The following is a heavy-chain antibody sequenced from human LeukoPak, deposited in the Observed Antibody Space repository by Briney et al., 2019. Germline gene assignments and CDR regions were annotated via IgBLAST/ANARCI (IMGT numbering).Heavy chain of an antibody. J-gene: IGHJ4*02. CDR1: GFTFSNYW. V-gene: IGHV3-74*01. D-gene: IGHD4-17*01. CDR2: IDNEGSRT. CDR3: AKFPYGDYVHY. Sequence: PGGSLRLSCAASGFTFSNYWVDWVRQDPGQGLVWVSRIDNEGSRTDYADSVKGRFTISRDNAKNSLYLQMNSLRAEDTAVYYCAKFPYGDYVHYWGQGTLVTVSS.